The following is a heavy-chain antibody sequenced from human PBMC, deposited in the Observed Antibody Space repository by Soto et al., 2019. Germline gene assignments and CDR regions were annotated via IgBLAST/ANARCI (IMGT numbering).Heavy chain of an antibody. Sequence: SETLSLTCTVSGDSITSYYWSWLRQPPGKGLEWIGFFYYSGSTNYNPSLKSRVTISADTSKNQFSLKLSSVTAADTAVYYCVRHLISRGVINWGQGTLVTVSS. V-gene: IGHV4-59*08. J-gene: IGHJ4*02. CDR1: GDSITSYY. CDR2: FYYSGST. CDR3: VRHLISRGVIN. D-gene: IGHD3-10*01.